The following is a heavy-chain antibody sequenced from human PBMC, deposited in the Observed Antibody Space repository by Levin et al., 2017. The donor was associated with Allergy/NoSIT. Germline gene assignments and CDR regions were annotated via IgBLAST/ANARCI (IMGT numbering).Heavy chain of an antibody. J-gene: IGHJ4*02. CDR2: ISGSGDFT. CDR3: AKADPADARVYGH. Sequence: GESLKISCAASGFTFSSYAMSWVRQAPGKGPECVSAISGSGDFTFYADSVKGRFTISRDNSKNTLYLQMNSLRVEDTAVYYCAKADPADARVYGHWGQGTLVTVSS. V-gene: IGHV3-23*01. D-gene: IGHD2-2*01. CDR1: GFTFSSYA.